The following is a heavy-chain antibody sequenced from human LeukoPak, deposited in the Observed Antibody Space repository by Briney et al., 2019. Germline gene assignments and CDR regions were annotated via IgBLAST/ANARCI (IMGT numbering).Heavy chain of an antibody. D-gene: IGHD3-22*01. Sequence: GGSLRLSCAASGFTFDDYAMHWVRQAPGKGLEWVSGISWNSGSIGYADSVKGRFTISRDNAKNSLYLQMNSLRAEDTAVYYCAKDSSGYCGYWGQGTLVTVSS. CDR2: ISWNSGSI. J-gene: IGHJ4*02. V-gene: IGHV3-9*01. CDR3: AKDSSGYCGY. CDR1: GFTFDDYA.